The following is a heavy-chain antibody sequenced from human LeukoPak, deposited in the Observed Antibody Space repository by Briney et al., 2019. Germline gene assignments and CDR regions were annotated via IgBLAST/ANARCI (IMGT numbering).Heavy chain of an antibody. Sequence: SQTLSLTCTVSGGSISSGDYYWSWIRQPPGKGLEWIGYIYYSGGTYYNPSLKSRVTISVDTSKNQFSLKLSSVTAADTAVYYCARQPVIAAAGVDYWGQGTLVTVSS. D-gene: IGHD6-13*01. J-gene: IGHJ4*02. CDR1: GGSISSGDYY. V-gene: IGHV4-30-4*08. CDR2: IYYSGGT. CDR3: ARQPVIAAAGVDY.